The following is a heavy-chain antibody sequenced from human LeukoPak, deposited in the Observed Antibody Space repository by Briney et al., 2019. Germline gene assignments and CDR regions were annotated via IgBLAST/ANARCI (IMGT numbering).Heavy chain of an antibody. CDR1: GCSISHHY. CDR3: ARDRFYDILTGPTYYYMDV. Sequence: PSETLSLTCIVSGCSISHHYWRWIRLPAGARLEWIGLMYTSGSHYYNPSLKIRVTMSDDTSKNQFSLKLSPVTAADTAVYYCARDRFYDILTGPTYYYMDVWGKGTTVTVSS. V-gene: IGHV4-4*07. CDR2: MYTSGSH. D-gene: IGHD3-9*01. J-gene: IGHJ6*03.